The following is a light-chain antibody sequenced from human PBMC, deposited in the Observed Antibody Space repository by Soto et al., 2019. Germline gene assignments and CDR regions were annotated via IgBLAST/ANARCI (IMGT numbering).Light chain of an antibody. V-gene: IGKV1-39*01. CDR1: QTISNY. CDR2: AAS. Sequence: DIQMTQSPSSLSASVGDRVTITCRASQTISNYLNWYQQKPEKAPKPLIYAASSLQSGVPSRFSGSGSGTDFTLTISSLQPEDFGTYYCQQSYTTPYTVGQGTKVDIK. J-gene: IGKJ2*01. CDR3: QQSYTTPYT.